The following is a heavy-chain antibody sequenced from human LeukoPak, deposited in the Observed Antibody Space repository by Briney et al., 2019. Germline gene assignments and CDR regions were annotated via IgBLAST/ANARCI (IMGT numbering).Heavy chain of an antibody. CDR2: ISSSGSTI. Sequence: GGSLRLSCAASGFTFSDYYMSWIRQAPGKGLEWVSYISSSGSTIYYADSVKGRFTISRDNAKNSLYLQMNSLRAEDTAVYYCARDSGAVVVPAARRPHYYYGMDVWGQGTTVTVSS. CDR1: GFTFSDYY. V-gene: IGHV3-11*01. J-gene: IGHJ6*02. D-gene: IGHD2-2*01. CDR3: ARDSGAVVVPAARRPHYYYGMDV.